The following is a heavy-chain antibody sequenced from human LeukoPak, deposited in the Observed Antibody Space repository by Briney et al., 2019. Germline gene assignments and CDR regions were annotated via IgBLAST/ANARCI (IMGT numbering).Heavy chain of an antibody. Sequence: GGSLRLSCTTSGVTFSTYGMHWVRQAPGTGLEWVAVIWYDGTNRYYADPVKGRFTISRDNSKNTLYLQMNSMRAEDTAVYYCARDQDRAFDIWGQGTMVTISS. CDR3: ARDQDRAFDI. V-gene: IGHV3-33*01. J-gene: IGHJ3*02. CDR1: GVTFSTYG. CDR2: IWYDGTNR.